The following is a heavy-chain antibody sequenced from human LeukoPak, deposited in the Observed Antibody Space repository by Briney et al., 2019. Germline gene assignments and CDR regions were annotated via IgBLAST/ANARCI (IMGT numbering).Heavy chain of an antibody. D-gene: IGHD6-19*01. CDR2: IYTSGST. CDR1: GGSISSYY. J-gene: IGHJ5*02. V-gene: IGHV4-4*07. Sequence: SETLSLTCTVSGGSISSYYWSWIRQPAGRGLEWIGRIYTSGSTNYNPSLKSRVTMSVDTSKNQFSLKLSSVTAADTAVYYCARDLGIAVAGGNWSDPWGQGTLVTVSS. CDR3: ARDLGIAVAGGNWSDP.